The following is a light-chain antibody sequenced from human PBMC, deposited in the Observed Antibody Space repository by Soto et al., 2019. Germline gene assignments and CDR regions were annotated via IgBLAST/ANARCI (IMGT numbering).Light chain of an antibody. V-gene: IGKV3D-20*02. CDR2: GAS. CDR3: QQGGNWPLT. CDR1: QSVSSSY. J-gene: IGKJ5*01. Sequence: EIVLTQSPCTLSLSPGERAALSCRASQSVSSSYLAWYQQKPGQAPRLLIYGASTRATGIPARFSGSGSGTEFTLTISSLQSEDFAVYYCQQGGNWPLTFGQGTRLEIK.